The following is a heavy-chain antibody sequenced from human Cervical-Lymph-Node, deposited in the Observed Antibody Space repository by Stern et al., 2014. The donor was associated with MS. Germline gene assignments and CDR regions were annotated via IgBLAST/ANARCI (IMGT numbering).Heavy chain of an antibody. CDR3: AREVSGDFADAWLDP. Sequence: EVQLVQSGGGLVQPGGSLRLSCGGSGFTVSTSYMTWVRQAPGEGLEWGSGIYDRGSPYYAESVKGRFTVSRDISKNTLYLQMNSLRAEDTAVYYCAREVSGDFADAWLDPWGQGTLVTVTS. V-gene: IGHV3-66*02. J-gene: IGHJ5*02. CDR2: IYDRGSP. CDR1: GFTVSTSY. D-gene: IGHD1-26*01.